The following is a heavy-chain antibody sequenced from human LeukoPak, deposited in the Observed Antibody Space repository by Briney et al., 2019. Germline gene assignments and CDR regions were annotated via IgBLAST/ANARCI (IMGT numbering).Heavy chain of an antibody. J-gene: IGHJ4*02. Sequence: SVKVSCKASGGTFSSYAISWVRQAPGQGLEWMGRIIPKFGTANYAQKFQGRVTITADKSTSTVYMALSSLRSEDTAVYYCARVNGDYPDYWGQGTLVTVSS. V-gene: IGHV1-69*06. CDR1: GGTFSSYA. CDR3: ARVNGDYPDY. D-gene: IGHD4-17*01. CDR2: IIPKFGTA.